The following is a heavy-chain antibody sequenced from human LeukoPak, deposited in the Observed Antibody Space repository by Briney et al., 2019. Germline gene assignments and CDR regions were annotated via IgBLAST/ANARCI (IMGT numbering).Heavy chain of an antibody. D-gene: IGHD6-13*01. V-gene: IGHV1-8*01. Sequence: ASVKVSCKASGYIFTSYDINWVRQATGQGLEWMGWMNPNSGNTGYAQKFQGRVTMTRNTSISTAYMELSSLRSEDTAVYYCAVTGYSSSWHGSYYYYGMDVWGQGTTVTVSS. CDR3: AVTGYSSSWHGSYYYYGMDV. J-gene: IGHJ6*02. CDR1: GYIFTSYD. CDR2: MNPNSGNT.